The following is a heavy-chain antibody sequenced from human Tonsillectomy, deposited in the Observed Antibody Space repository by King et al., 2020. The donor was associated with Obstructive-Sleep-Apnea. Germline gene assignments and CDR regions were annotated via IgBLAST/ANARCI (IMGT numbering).Heavy chain of an antibody. Sequence: VQLVESGGGLVQPGGSLKLSCAASGFTFSGSAMHWVRQASGKGLEWVGRIRSKANNYATAYAASVKGRFTISRDDSKNTAYLQMNSLKTEDTAVYYCTRPVHDSSSSEYFQHWGQGTLVTVSS. D-gene: IGHD6-6*01. CDR3: TRPVHDSSSSEYFQH. CDR2: IRSKANNYAT. CDR1: GFTFSGSA. V-gene: IGHV3-73*01. J-gene: IGHJ1*01.